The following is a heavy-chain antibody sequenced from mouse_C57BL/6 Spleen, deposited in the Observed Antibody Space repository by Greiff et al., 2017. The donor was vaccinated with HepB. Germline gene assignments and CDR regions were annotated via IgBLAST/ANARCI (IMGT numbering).Heavy chain of an antibody. CDR3: ATAKPPYDRWYFDV. J-gene: IGHJ1*03. Sequence: VQLQQSGPELVKPGASVKMSCKASGYTFTDYNMHWVKQSHGKSLEWIGYINPNNGGTSYNQKFKGKATLTVNKSSSTAYMELRSLTSEDSAVYYCATAKPPYDRWYFDVWGTGTTVTVSS. CDR2: INPNNGGT. V-gene: IGHV1-22*01. D-gene: IGHD2-12*01. CDR1: GYTFTDYN.